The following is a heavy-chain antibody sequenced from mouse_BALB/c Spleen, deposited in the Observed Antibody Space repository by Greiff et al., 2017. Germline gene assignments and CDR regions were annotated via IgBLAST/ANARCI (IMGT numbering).Heavy chain of an antibody. CDR2: ISDGGSYT. D-gene: IGHD2-14*01. Sequence: EVKVVESGGGLVKPGGSLKLSCAASGFTFSDYYMYWVRQTPEKRLEWVATISDGGSYTYYPDSVKGRFTISRDNAKNNLYLQMSSLKSEDTAMYYCARGGYRYDVYAMDYWGQGTSVTVSS. V-gene: IGHV5-4*02. CDR3: ARGGYRYDVYAMDY. J-gene: IGHJ4*01. CDR1: GFTFSDYY.